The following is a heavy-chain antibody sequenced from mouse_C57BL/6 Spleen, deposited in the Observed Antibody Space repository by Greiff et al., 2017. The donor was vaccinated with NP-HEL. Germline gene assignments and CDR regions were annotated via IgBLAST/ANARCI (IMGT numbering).Heavy chain of an antibody. CDR1: GYTFTSYW. J-gene: IGHJ3*01. CDR2: IYPSDSET. CDR3: ARPLDSSGRGCAY. V-gene: IGHV1-61*01. D-gene: IGHD3-2*02. Sequence: QVQLQQPGAELVRPGSSVKLSCKASGYTFTSYWMDWVKQRPGQGLEWIGNIYPSDSETHYNQKFKDKATLTVDKSSSTAYMQLSSLTSEDSAVYYCARPLDSSGRGCAYWGQGTLVTVSA.